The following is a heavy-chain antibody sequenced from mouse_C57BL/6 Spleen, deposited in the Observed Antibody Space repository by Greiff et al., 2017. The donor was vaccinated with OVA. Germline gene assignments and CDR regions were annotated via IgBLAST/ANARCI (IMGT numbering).Heavy chain of an antibody. Sequence: QVQLKQPGAELVRPGSSVKLSCKASGYTFTSYWMHWVKQRPIQGLEWIGNIDPSDSETHYNQKFKDKATLTVDKSSSTAYMQLSSLTSEDSAVYYWAARYYGSSYWYFDVWGTGTTVTVSS. D-gene: IGHD1-1*01. CDR2: IDPSDSET. J-gene: IGHJ1*03. CDR3: AARYYGSSYWYFDV. CDR1: GYTFTSYW. V-gene: IGHV1-52*01.